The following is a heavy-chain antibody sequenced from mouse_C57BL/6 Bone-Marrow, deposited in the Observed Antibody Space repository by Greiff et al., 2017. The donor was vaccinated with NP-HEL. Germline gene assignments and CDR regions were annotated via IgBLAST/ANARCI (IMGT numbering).Heavy chain of an antibody. Sequence: VKLVDSGPELVKPGASVKISCKASGYAFSSSWMNWVKQRPGKGLEWIGRIYPGDGDTNYNGKFKGKATLTADKSSSTAYMQLSSLTSEDSAVYFCARLVKAYWGQGTLVTVSA. CDR3: ARLVKAY. CDR1: GYAFSSSW. V-gene: IGHV1-82*01. J-gene: IGHJ3*01. CDR2: IYPGDGDT. D-gene: IGHD2-2*01.